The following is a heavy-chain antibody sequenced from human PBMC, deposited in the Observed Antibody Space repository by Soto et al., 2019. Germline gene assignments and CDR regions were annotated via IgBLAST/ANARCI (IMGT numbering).Heavy chain of an antibody. D-gene: IGHD6-6*01. V-gene: IGHV3-23*01. Sequence: GGSLRLSCAASGFTFSSYAMSWVRQAPGKGLEWVSAISGSGGSTYYADSVKGRFTISRDKSKNTLYLQMNSLRAEDTAVYYCAKDFEYSSSSDAFDIWGQGTMVTVSS. CDR1: GFTFSSYA. J-gene: IGHJ3*02. CDR3: AKDFEYSSSSDAFDI. CDR2: ISGSGGST.